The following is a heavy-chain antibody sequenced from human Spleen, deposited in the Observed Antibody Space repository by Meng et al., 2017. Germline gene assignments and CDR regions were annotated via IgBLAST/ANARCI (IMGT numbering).Heavy chain of an antibody. CDR3: ERGGFTFHI. D-gene: IGHD3-16*01. V-gene: IGHV3-7*04. CDR1: GFTFSDFA. Sequence: GGSLRLSCTASGFTFSDFAMHWVRQAPGKGLEWVANIKQDGSEKYYVDSLKGRFTISRDNAKNSLFLQLNSLRAEDTAVYYCERGGFTFHIWGQGTMVTVSS. CDR2: IKQDGSEK. J-gene: IGHJ3*02.